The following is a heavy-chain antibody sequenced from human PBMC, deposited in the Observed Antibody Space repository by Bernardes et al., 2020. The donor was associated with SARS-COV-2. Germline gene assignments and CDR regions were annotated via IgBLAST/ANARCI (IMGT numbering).Heavy chain of an antibody. Sequence: SVTLTLTCAVYGGSFSGYNWSWIRQPPGQGLEWIGEINNSGSTHYNPSLKSRVTISLDTPKNQFSLKLSSVTAADTAVYYCARAPWAAKAFDPWGQGTLVTGS. D-gene: IGHD6-25*01. V-gene: IGHV4-34*01. CDR2: INNSGST. CDR1: GGSFSGYN. J-gene: IGHJ5*02. CDR3: ARAPWAAKAFDP.